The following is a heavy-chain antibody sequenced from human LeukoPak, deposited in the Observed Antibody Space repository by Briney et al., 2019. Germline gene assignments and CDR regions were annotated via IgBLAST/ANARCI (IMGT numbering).Heavy chain of an antibody. D-gene: IGHD3-3*01. Sequence: GGSLRLSCAASGFTFSIYAMSWVRQAPGKGLEWVSSISHSGDSAYYADSVKGRFTISRDNSKNTLYLQMNSLRAADTAVYWCASNWNLDSWGQGTLVTVSS. CDR2: ISHSGDSA. CDR3: ASNWNLDS. CDR1: GFTFSIYA. V-gene: IGHV3-23*01. J-gene: IGHJ4*02.